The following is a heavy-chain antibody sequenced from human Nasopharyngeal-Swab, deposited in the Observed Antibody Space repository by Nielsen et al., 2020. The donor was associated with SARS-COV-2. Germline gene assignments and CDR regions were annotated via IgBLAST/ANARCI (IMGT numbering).Heavy chain of an antibody. Sequence: GGSLRLSCSASGFNFTSYAIHCVRQPPGKGPEWVAVVSYDGTNTFYADSVKGRFAISRDNSKSTVSLQMNSLRSEDTAVYYCAKDRGGRSLDSWGQGTLVTVSS. J-gene: IGHJ4*02. CDR3: AKDRGGRSLDS. D-gene: IGHD3-16*01. CDR2: VSYDGTNT. CDR1: GFNFTSYA. V-gene: IGHV3-30-3*02.